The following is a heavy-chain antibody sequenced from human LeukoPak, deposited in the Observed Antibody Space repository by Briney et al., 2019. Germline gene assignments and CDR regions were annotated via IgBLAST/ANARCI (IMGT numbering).Heavy chain of an antibody. V-gene: IGHV3-7*01. CDR3: ARVKYSSSWRGAWFDP. J-gene: IGHJ5*02. CDR1: GFTFSNYW. D-gene: IGHD6-13*01. CDR2: IKKDGSET. Sequence: PGGSLRLSCAASGFTFSNYWMSWVRQAPGKGLEWVASIKKDGSETYYVDSVRGRFTISRDDAKNSLYLQMNSLRAEDTAVYYCARVKYSSSWRGAWFDPWGQGTLVTVSS.